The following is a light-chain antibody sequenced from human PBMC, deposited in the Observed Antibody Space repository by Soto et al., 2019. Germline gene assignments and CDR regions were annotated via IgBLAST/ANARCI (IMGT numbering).Light chain of an antibody. Sequence: TQARGARSSSPAERASHSCRVSQSVGSDSLAWYQQKPGQSPRILIFGASGRATGIPDRFSGSGSGTDFTLTISRLEPEDFAVYYCQQYGSVSWTFGQGTKVDI. CDR3: QQYGSVSWT. CDR2: GAS. J-gene: IGKJ1*01. V-gene: IGKV3-20*01. CDR1: QSVGSDS.